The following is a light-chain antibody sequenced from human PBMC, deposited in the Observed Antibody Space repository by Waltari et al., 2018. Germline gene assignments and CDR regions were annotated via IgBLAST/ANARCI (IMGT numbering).Light chain of an antibody. J-gene: IGKJ3*01. CDR1: QSVLSSSNNKNY. CDR2: WAS. CDR3: HQYFGTPFT. Sequence: DIVMTQSPASLAVSLGERATINCKYSQSVLSSSNNKNYLAWYQQKPGQPPKLLIYWASTRESGVPDRFSGSGSGTDFTLAISSLQAEDVAVYCCHQYFGTPFTFGPGTKVEI. V-gene: IGKV4-1*01.